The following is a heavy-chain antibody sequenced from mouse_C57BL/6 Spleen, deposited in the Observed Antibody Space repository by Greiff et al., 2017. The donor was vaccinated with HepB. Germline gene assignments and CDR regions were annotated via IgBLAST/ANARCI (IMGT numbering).Heavy chain of an antibody. CDR1: GYTFTSYW. CDR3: ARYPYYYGSSPYYAMDY. CDR2: IDPSDSYT. Sequence: QVQLQQPGAELVMPGASVKLSCKASGYTFTSYWMHWVKQRPGQGLEWIGEIDPSDSYTNYNQKFKGKSTLTVDKSSSTAYMQLSSLTSEDSAVYYCARYPYYYGSSPYYAMDYWGQGTSVTVSS. D-gene: IGHD1-1*01. V-gene: IGHV1-69*01. J-gene: IGHJ4*01.